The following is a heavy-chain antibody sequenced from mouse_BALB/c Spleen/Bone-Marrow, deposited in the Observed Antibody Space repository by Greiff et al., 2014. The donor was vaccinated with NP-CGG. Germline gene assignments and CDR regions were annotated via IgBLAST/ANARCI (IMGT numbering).Heavy chain of an antibody. CDR3: ARWEYYAMDY. Sequence: VQLQQSGAELVKPGASVKLSCTASGFNIKDTYMHWVKQRPEQGLEWIGRIDPANGNTKYDPKFQGKATITADTSSNTAYLQLSSLTSEDPAVYYCARWEYYAMDYWGQGTSVTVSS. V-gene: IGHV14-3*02. D-gene: IGHD4-1*01. CDR1: GFNIKDTY. CDR2: IDPANGNT. J-gene: IGHJ4*01.